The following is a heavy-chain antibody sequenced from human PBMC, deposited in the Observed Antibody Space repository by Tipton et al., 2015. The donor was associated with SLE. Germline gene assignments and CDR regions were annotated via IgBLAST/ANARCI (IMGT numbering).Heavy chain of an antibody. D-gene: IGHD7-27*01. CDR3: ARETTGDTYYYYGMDV. V-gene: IGHV4-59*01. J-gene: IGHJ6*02. CDR2: IYYSGST. Sequence: TLSLTCTVSGGSTSSYYWSWIRQPPGKGLEWIGYIYYSGSTNYTPSLKSRVTISVDTSKNQFSLNLSSVTAADTAVYYWARETTGDTYYYYGMDVWGQGTTVTVSS. CDR1: GGSTSSYY.